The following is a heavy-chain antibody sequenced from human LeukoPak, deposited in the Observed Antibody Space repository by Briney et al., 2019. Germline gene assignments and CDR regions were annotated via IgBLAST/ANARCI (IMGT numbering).Heavy chain of an antibody. J-gene: IGHJ6*03. CDR2: ISHTAST. CDR3: AALHGYYYYMDA. Sequence: SETLSLTCTVSGGSMSHHWSWIRQSPGKGLEWIGYISHTASTNYNPSLKSRVTLSIDTSKSQLSFQSTSVTAADTAVYYCAALHGYYYYMDAWDKGTTVTVSS. CDR1: GGSMSHH. V-gene: IGHV4-59*11.